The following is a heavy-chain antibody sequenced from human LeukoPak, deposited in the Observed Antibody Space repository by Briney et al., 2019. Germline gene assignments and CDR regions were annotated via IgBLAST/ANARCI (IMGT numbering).Heavy chain of an antibody. Sequence: LRASVKVSCKASGGTFSSYAISWVRQAPGQGLEWMGRIIPILGIANYAQKFQGRVTITADKSTSTAYMGLSSLRSEDTAVYYCATAAAGKNDAFDIWGQGTMVTVSS. CDR3: ATAAAGKNDAFDI. J-gene: IGHJ3*02. CDR2: IIPILGIA. D-gene: IGHD6-13*01. V-gene: IGHV1-69*04. CDR1: GGTFSSYA.